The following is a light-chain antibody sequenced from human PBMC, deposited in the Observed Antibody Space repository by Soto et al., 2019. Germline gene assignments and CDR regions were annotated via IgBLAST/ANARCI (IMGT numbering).Light chain of an antibody. CDR3: QHYDTYSIT. CDR1: QSLSSSS. V-gene: IGKV3-20*01. J-gene: IGKJ5*01. Sequence: EIVLTQSPATLSLSPGERATLSCRASQSLSSSSLAWYQQKPGQAPRLLISGASSRAADIPDRFSGSGSGTDFTLTISSLQPDDFATYYCQHYDTYSITFGQGTRLEIK. CDR2: GAS.